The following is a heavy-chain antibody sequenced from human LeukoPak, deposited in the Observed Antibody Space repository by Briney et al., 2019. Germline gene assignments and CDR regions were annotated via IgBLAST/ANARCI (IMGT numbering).Heavy chain of an antibody. CDR3: ARDVGEYCSSTNCYASSY. D-gene: IGHD2-2*01. V-gene: IGHV1-46*01. CDR1: GYTFTSYY. CDR2: INPSGGST. Sequence: GASVKVSCKASGYTFTSYYMHWVRQAPGQGLEWMGIINPSGGSTSYAQKFQGRVTMTRDTSISTAYMELSRLRSDDTAVYYCARDVGEYCSSTNCYASSYWGQGTLVTVSS. J-gene: IGHJ4*02.